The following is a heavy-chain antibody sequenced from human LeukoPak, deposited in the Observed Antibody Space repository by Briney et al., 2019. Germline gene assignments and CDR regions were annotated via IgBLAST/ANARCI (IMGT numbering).Heavy chain of an antibody. CDR3: ARQYQLPNWFDP. CDR1: GYSFTSYW. CDR2: IYPGDSDT. D-gene: IGHD2-2*01. J-gene: IGHJ5*02. Sequence: GESLQISCQGSGYSFTSYWIGWVRQLPGKGLEWMGIIYPGDSDTRYSPSFQGQVTISADKSISTAYLQWSSLKASDTAMYYCARQYQLPNWFDPWGQGTLVTVSS. V-gene: IGHV5-51*01.